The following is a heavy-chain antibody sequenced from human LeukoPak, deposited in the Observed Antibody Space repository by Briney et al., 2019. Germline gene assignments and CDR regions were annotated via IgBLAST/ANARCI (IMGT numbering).Heavy chain of an antibody. Sequence: SETLSLTCAVSGYSISSGYYWGWIRQPPGQGLEWIGSIYHSGSTYYNPSLKSRVTISVDTSKNQFSLKLSSVTAADTAAYYCAREGFRVDPDYWGQGTLVTVSS. CDR3: AREGFRVDPDY. J-gene: IGHJ4*02. CDR2: IYHSGST. CDR1: GYSISSGYY. V-gene: IGHV4-38-2*02.